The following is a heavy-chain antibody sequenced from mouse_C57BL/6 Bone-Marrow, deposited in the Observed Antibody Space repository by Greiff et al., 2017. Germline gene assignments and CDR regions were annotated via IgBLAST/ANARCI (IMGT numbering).Heavy chain of an antibody. CDR3: ARPWEGLDY. J-gene: IGHJ2*01. D-gene: IGHD4-1*01. V-gene: IGHV1-81*01. CDR2: IYPRSGNT. CDR1: GYTFTSYG. Sequence: VKLMESGAELARPGASVKLSCKAPGYTFTSYGISWVKQRTGQGLEWIGEIYPRSGNTYYNEKFKGKATLTADKSSSTAYMELRSLTSEDSAVYFCARPWEGLDYWGQGTTRTVSS.